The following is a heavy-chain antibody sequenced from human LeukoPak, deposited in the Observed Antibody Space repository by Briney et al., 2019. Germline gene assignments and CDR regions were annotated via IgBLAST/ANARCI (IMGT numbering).Heavy chain of an antibody. CDR2: IYYSGTT. D-gene: IGHD2-2*01. Sequence: SETLSLTCTVSGGSISSGGYYWSWIRQHPGKGLEWIGYIYYSGTTYYNPSLKGRVTMSVDTSKNQFSLKLNSVTAADTAVYYCARDYCSSTSCPFYYYYGMDVWGQGTTVTVSS. V-gene: IGHV4-31*03. CDR1: GGSISSGGYY. CDR3: ARDYCSSTSCPFYYYYGMDV. J-gene: IGHJ6*02.